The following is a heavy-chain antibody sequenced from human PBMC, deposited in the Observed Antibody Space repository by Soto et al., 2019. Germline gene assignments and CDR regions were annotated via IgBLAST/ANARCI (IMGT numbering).Heavy chain of an antibody. CDR1: GFTFSNFW. D-gene: IGHD6-19*01. CDR2: IKQDGSGE. Sequence: GGSLRLSCVASGFTFSNFWMSWVRQAPGKGLQWVANIKQDGSGEYYVESVKGRFSISRDNAKNSLFLQMNSLRAEDTAVYYWARRQWLAPDYWGKGILVTVSS. V-gene: IGHV3-7*01. CDR3: ARRQWLAPDY. J-gene: IGHJ4*02.